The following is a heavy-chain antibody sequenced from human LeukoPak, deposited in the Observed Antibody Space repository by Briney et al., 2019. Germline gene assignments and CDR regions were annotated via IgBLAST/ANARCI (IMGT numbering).Heavy chain of an antibody. CDR2: ISGSGDKT. D-gene: IGHD2-15*01. Sequence: GGSLRLSCAASGLSSSTYALSWVRQAPGGGLEWVAAISGSGDKTFHADSVKGRFTIYKDNSENRLSLQMDSLRAEDTAVYFCAKDTTAWWYHRAYMNVWGKGTTVTVSS. CDR1: GLSSSTYA. J-gene: IGHJ6*03. CDR3: AKDTTAWWYHRAYMNV. V-gene: IGHV3-23*01.